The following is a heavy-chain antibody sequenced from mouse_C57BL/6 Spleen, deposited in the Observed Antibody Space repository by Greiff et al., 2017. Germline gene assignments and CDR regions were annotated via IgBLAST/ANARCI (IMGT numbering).Heavy chain of an antibody. J-gene: IGHJ3*02. CDR1: GYTFTDYN. V-gene: IGHV1-18*01. Sequence: EVQLQQSGPELVKPGASVKIPCKASGYTFTDYNMDWVKQSHGKSLEWIGDINPNNGGTIYNQKFKGKATLTVDKSSSTAYMELRSLTSEDTAVYYCARLYDYDGGPRWGQGTLVTVSA. CDR3: ARLYDYDGGPR. D-gene: IGHD2-4*01. CDR2: INPNNGGT.